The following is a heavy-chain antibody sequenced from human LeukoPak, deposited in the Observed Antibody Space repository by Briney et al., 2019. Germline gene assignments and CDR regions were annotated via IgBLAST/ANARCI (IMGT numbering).Heavy chain of an antibody. D-gene: IGHD3-22*01. V-gene: IGHV1-8*01. CDR2: MNPSSGNT. CDR1: GYTFTSYD. CDR3: ARGIDYYDSRPMDV. Sequence: ASVKVSCKASGYTFTSYDINWVRQATGQGLEWMGWMNPSSGNTGYAQKFQGRVTMTRNTSISTAYMELSSLRSEDTAVYYCARGIDYYDSRPMDVWGQGTTVTVSS. J-gene: IGHJ6*02.